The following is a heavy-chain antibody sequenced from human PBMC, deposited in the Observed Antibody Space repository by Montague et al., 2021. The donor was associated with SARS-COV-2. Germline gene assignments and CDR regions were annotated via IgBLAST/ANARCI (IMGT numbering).Heavy chain of an antibody. V-gene: IGHV4-59*01. CDR3: ARVPFVRRPFMNYYYGMDV. CDR1: GGSISSYY. J-gene: IGHJ6*02. Sequence: SETLSLTCTVSGGSISSYYWSWIRQPPGKGLEWIGYIYYSGNTNYNPSLKSRVTISVDTSKNQFSLKLSSVTAADTAVYYCARVPFVRRPFMNYYYGMDVGGQGTTVTVS. D-gene: IGHD3-16*01. CDR2: IYYSGNT.